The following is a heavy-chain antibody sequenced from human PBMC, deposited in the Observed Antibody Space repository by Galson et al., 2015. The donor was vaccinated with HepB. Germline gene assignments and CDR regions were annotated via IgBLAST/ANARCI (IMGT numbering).Heavy chain of an antibody. D-gene: IGHD3-22*01. J-gene: IGHJ6*03. CDR2: TYYRSKWYT. Sequence: CAISGDSVSSSSAAWNWIRQSPSRGLEWLGRTYYRSKWYTDYAISVKGRITIKSDTSKNQFSLQLNSVTPEDTAVYYCARGEYYYDSSGYYRRHFYYYMDVWGEGTTVTVSS. V-gene: IGHV6-1*01. CDR3: ARGEYYYDSSGYYRRHFYYYMDV. CDR1: GDSVSSSSAA.